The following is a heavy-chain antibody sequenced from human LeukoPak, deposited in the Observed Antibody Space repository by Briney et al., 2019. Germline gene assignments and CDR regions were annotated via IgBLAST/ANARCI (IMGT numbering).Heavy chain of an antibody. CDR3: ARCDRSGELMFDP. CDR1: GGSLSGYY. CDR2: INHSGST. Sequence: SETLSLTCAVYGGSLSGYYWSWIRQPPGKGLEWAGEINHSGSTNYNPSLKSRVTISVDTSKNQFSLKLSSVTAADTAVYYYARCDRSGELMFDPWGQGTLVTVSS. J-gene: IGHJ5*02. D-gene: IGHD6-19*01. V-gene: IGHV4-34*01.